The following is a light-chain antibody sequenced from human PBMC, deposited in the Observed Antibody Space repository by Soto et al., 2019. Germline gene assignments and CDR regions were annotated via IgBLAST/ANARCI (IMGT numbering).Light chain of an antibody. Sequence: EIVLTQSPGTLSLSPGERATLSCRASQSVGSSYLAWYQQKPGQAPRLLISGASSRATGIPDRFSGSGSGTDFTLTITRLEPEEFAVYYCQRYDNSPTWTFGQGTKVEIK. J-gene: IGKJ1*01. CDR2: GAS. V-gene: IGKV3-20*01. CDR3: QRYDNSPTWT. CDR1: QSVGSSY.